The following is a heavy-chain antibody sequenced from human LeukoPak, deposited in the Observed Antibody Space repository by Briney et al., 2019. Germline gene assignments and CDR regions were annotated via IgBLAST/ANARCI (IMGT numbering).Heavy chain of an antibody. CDR2: ISSSGSTR. V-gene: IGHV3-48*03. Sequence: TGGTLRLSCAASGFTFSSYEMNWVRQAPGKGLEWVSYISSSGSTRYYADSVKGRFTISRDSAKSSLFLQMNSLRAEDAAVYYCARAYIAPSGMAFDLWGQGTMVTVSS. D-gene: IGHD6-13*01. CDR1: GFTFSSYE. CDR3: ARAYIAPSGMAFDL. J-gene: IGHJ3*01.